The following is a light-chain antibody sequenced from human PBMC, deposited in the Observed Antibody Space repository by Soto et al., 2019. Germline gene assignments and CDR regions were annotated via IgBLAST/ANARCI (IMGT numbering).Light chain of an antibody. CDR3: SSYTGSSTPYV. CDR2: DVS. V-gene: IGLV2-14*04. J-gene: IGLJ1*01. Sequence: PGQSITISCTGTSSDIGSYNYVSWYQQHPGKAPKLMIYDVSNRPSGVSNRFSGSKSGNTASLTISGLQAEDEADYYCSSYTGSSTPYVFGAGTKVTVL. CDR1: SSDIGSYNY.